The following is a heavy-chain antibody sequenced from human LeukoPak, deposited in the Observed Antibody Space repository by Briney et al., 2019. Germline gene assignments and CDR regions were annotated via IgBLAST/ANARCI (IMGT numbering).Heavy chain of an antibody. CDR1: GGTFSSYG. V-gene: IGHV1-69*01. CDR3: ARLDEYSSSSRYYGMDV. D-gene: IGHD6-6*01. Sequence: ASVKVSCKASGGTFSSYGISWVRQAPGQGLEWLGGIIPIFGTANYAQKFQGRVTITADESTSTAYMELSSLRSEDTAVYYCARLDEYSSSSRYYGMDVWGQGTTVTVSS. CDR2: IIPIFGTA. J-gene: IGHJ6*02.